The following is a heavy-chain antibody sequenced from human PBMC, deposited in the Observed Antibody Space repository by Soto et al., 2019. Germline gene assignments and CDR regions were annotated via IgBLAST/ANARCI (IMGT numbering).Heavy chain of an antibody. V-gene: IGHV4-61*01. J-gene: IGHJ6*02. CDR2: LYYSGST. D-gene: IGHD3-10*01. Sequence: QVQLQESGPGLVKLSETLSLTCTVSGGSVNTDNYYWTWIRQPPGKRLEWIGSLYYSGSTNYNPSLKSRVTISVDTSKSQFSLKLSSVAAAETAVYFCARESRGFRSSGGLDVWGQGTTVTVSS. CDR1: GGSVNTDNYY. CDR3: ARESRGFRSSGGLDV.